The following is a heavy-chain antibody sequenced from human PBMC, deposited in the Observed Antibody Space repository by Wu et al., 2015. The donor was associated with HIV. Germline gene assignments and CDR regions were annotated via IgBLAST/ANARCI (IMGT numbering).Heavy chain of an antibody. CDR2: INPNSGGT. D-gene: IGHD3-16*01. J-gene: IGHJ6*03. V-gene: IGHV1-2*02. Sequence: QVQLVQSGAEVKKPGASVKVSCKASGYTFTGYYMHWVRQAPGQGLEWMGWINPNSGGTNYAQKFQGRVTMTRDTSISTAYMELSRLRSDDTAVYYCARAVRGSRLGYYYYMDVWGKGTTVTVSS. CDR1: GYTFTGYY. CDR3: ARAVRGSRLGYYYYMDV.